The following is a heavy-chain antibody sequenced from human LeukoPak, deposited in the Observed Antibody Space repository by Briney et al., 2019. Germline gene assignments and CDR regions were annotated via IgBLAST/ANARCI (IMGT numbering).Heavy chain of an antibody. V-gene: IGHV4-4*07. Sequence: SETLSLTCTVSGGSISSYFWCWIRQPAGKGLEWIGRIYTSGSTNYNPSLKSRVTMSVDTSKNQFSLKLSSVTAADTAVYYCARDLRAYYGSGTLYYYYGMDVWGQRTTVTLSS. CDR2: IYTSGST. CDR1: GGSISSYF. CDR3: ARDLRAYYGSGTLYYYYGMDV. J-gene: IGHJ6*02. D-gene: IGHD3-10*01.